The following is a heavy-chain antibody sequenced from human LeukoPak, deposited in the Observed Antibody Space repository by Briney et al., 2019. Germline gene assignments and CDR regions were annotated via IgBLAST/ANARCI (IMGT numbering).Heavy chain of an antibody. CDR2: IYYSGST. Sequence: SETLSLTCTVSGGSISSSSYYWGWIRQPPGKGLEWIGSIYYSGSTYYNPSLKSRVTISVDTSKNQFSLKLSSVTAADTAVYYCAREDGVATGGAFDIWGQGTMVTVSS. CDR3: AREDGVATGGAFDI. D-gene: IGHD4-17*01. V-gene: IGHV4-39*07. J-gene: IGHJ3*02. CDR1: GGSISSSSYY.